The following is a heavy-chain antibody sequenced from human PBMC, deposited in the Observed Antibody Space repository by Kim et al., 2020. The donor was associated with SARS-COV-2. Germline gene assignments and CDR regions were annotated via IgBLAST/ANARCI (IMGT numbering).Heavy chain of an antibody. J-gene: IGHJ4*02. Sequence: SVKVSCKASGGTFSSYAISWVRQAPGQGLEWMGGIIPIFGTANYAQKFQGRVTITADESTSTAYMELSSLRSEDTAVYYCARDRREGYYDSSGFDYWGQGTLVTVSS. D-gene: IGHD3-22*01. CDR1: GGTFSSYA. V-gene: IGHV1-69*13. CDR2: IIPIFGTA. CDR3: ARDRREGYYDSSGFDY.